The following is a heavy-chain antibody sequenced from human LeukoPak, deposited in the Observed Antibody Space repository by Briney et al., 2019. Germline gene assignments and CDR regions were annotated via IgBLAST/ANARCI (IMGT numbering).Heavy chain of an antibody. D-gene: IGHD3-22*01. CDR3: AKSSSGYYHAEYFQH. J-gene: IGHJ1*01. Sequence: GGSLRLSCAASGFTFNKYAMNWVRQAPGKGLEWVSTISGRGTSTYYADSMKGRFTISRDNSKNTLYLQMNSLRAEDTAVYYCAKSSSGYYHAEYFQHWGQGTLVTVSS. V-gene: IGHV3-23*01. CDR2: ISGRGTST. CDR1: GFTFNKYA.